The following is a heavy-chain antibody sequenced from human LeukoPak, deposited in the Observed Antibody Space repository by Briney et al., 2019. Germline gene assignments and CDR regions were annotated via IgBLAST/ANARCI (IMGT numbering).Heavy chain of an antibody. V-gene: IGHV3-23*01. J-gene: IGHJ4*02. CDR3: AKGDGERHPPLSLVY. Sequence: GGSLRLSCAASGFTFSDYYMSWIRQAPGKGLEWVSAISGSGGSTYYADSVKGRFTISRDNSKNTLYLQMNSLRAEDTAVYYCAKGDGERHPPLSLVYWGQGTLVTVSS. CDR2: ISGSGGST. CDR1: GFTFSDYY. D-gene: IGHD4-17*01.